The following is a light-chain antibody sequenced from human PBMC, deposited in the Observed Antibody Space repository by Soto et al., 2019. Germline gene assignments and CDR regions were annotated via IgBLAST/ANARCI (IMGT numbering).Light chain of an antibody. CDR3: VQATQFPFT. CDR1: QSLLHSDGNTY. V-gene: IGKV2-24*01. CDR2: EIS. Sequence: DIVMTQIPLSSPVTLGQPASISCRSSQSLLHSDGNTYLSWLQQRPGQPPRLLIYEISNRFSGVPDRFSGSGAGTDFTLKISRVEAEDVGVYYCVQATQFPFTFGPGTKVDIK. J-gene: IGKJ3*01.